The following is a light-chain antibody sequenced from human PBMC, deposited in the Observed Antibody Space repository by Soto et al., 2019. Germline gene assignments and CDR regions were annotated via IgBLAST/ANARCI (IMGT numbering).Light chain of an antibody. CDR3: QQRYNWPPLT. CDR1: QSVRSY. Sequence: EVVLTQSPATLSLSPGERATLSYRASQSVRSYLAWYQQKPGQAPRLLIYDASNRATGIPARFSGSGSDTDFTLTISSLEPEDSAVYFCQQRYNWPPLTFGGGTRVEIK. CDR2: DAS. J-gene: IGKJ4*01. V-gene: IGKV3-11*01.